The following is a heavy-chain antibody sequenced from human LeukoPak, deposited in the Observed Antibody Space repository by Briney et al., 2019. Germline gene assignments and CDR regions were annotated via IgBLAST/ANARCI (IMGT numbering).Heavy chain of an antibody. CDR1: GYTFTSYD. CDR3: ARAVAGTDYYYYYMDV. D-gene: IGHD6-19*01. Sequence: GASVKVSCKASGYTFTSYDINWVRQATGQGLEWMGWMNPNSGNTGYAQKFQGRVTITRNTSISTAYMELSSLRSEDTAVYYCARAVAGTDYYYYYMDVWGKGTTVTVSS. J-gene: IGHJ6*03. V-gene: IGHV1-8*03. CDR2: MNPNSGNT.